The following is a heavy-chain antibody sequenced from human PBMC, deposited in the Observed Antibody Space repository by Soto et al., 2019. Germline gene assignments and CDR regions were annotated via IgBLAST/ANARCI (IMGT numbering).Heavy chain of an antibody. D-gene: IGHD3-3*01. J-gene: IGHJ4*02. Sequence: QITLNESGPTVVKPAETLTLTCTFSGFSLTTSGVGVGWIRQSPGKAPEWLALIYWDDDKRYSASLNSRLTITQVTSKYQVVMTIASVYPADTATYYCAHRILRTVFGLVMTTAIYFDFWGQGTPVVVSS. V-gene: IGHV2-5*02. CDR2: IYWDDDK. CDR3: AHRILRTVFGLVMTTAIYFDF. CDR1: GFSLTTSGVG.